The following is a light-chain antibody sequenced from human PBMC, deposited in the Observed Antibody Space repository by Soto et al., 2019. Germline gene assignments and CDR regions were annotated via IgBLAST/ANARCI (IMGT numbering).Light chain of an antibody. Sequence: DIQLTQSPSFLSASVGDRVTITYRASQGINTYLAWYQQKPGKAPKVLIYDASKLHSGVPSRLSGSGSGTEFTLTISILQPEDFATYFCQQLNTYSSFGGGTKVEIK. CDR1: QGINTY. J-gene: IGKJ4*01. V-gene: IGKV1-9*01. CDR2: DAS. CDR3: QQLNTYSS.